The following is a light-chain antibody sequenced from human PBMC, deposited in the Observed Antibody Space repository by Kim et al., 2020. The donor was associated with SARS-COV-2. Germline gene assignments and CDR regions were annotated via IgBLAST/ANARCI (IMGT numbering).Light chain of an antibody. CDR3: QQYYSTPIT. Sequence: DIVMTQSPDFLAVSLGERATINCKSSQSVLYSSNNKNYLAWYQQKPGQPPKLLIYWASTRESGVPDRFSGSGSGTDFTLTISSLQAEDVAVYYCQQYYSTPITFGQGTRLEIK. CDR2: WAS. CDR1: QSVLYSSNNKNY. J-gene: IGKJ5*01. V-gene: IGKV4-1*01.